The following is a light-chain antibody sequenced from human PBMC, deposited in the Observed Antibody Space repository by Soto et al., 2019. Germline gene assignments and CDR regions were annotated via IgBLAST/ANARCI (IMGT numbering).Light chain of an antibody. V-gene: IGLV2-14*01. CDR3: SSYTSSSTLVL. CDR2: DVS. Sequence: QSGLTQPASVSGSPGQSITISCTGTSRDVGGYNYVSWYQQHPGKAPKLMIYDVSNRPSGVSNRFSGAKSGNTASLTISGLQAEDEAAYYCSSYTSSSTLVLFGGGTKVT. J-gene: IGLJ2*01. CDR1: SRDVGGYNY.